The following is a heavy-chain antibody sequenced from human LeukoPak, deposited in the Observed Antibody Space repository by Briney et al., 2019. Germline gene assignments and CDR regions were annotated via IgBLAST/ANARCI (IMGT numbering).Heavy chain of an antibody. CDR2: IYSGGST. CDR3: ARGVDFDY. CDR1: GFTVSSNY. V-gene: IGHV3-53*01. J-gene: IGHJ4*02. Sequence: GGSLRLSCAASGFTVSSNYMSWVRQAPGEGLEWGSVIYSGGSTYYADSVKGRFTISRDNSKNTLYLQMNILRAEDTAVYYCARGVDFDYCGQGTLVTVSS.